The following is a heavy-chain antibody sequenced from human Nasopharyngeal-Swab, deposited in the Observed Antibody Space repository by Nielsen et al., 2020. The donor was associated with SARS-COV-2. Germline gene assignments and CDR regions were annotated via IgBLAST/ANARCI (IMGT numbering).Heavy chain of an antibody. CDR1: GFTFSSYA. D-gene: IGHD1-7*01. J-gene: IGHJ4*02. CDR2: ISGSGSRT. CDR3: VASGTTVD. V-gene: IGHV3-23*01. Sequence: ESLKISCAASGFTFSSYAMNWVRQAPGKGLEWVSGISGSGSRTYYADSVKGRFTISRDNSKNTLYLQMNSLRAEDTAVYYCVASGTTVDWGQGTLVTVSS.